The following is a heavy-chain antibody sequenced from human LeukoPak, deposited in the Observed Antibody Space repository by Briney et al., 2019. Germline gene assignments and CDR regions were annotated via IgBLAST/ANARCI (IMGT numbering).Heavy chain of an antibody. V-gene: IGHV1-2*02. D-gene: IGHD6-19*01. CDR2: INPNSGGT. J-gene: IGHJ5*02. CDR1: GYTLTGYY. CDR3: ARVVAGNWFDP. Sequence: ASVKVSCKASGYTLTGYYMHWVRQAPGQGLEWMGWINPNSGGTNYAQKFQGRVTMTRDTSITTAYMELSRLRSDDTAVYYCARVVAGNWFDPWGQGTLVTVSS.